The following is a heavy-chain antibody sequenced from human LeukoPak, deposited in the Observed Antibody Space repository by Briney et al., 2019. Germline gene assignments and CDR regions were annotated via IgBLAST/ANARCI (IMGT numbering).Heavy chain of an antibody. J-gene: IGHJ4*02. CDR1: GGSFSGYY. D-gene: IGHD6-6*01. Sequence: PSETLSLTCAVYGGSFSGYYWSWIRQPPGKGLEWIGETNHSGSTNYNPSLKSRVTISVDTSKNQFSLKLSSVTAADTAVYYCARKAARYFDYWGRGTLVTVSS. V-gene: IGHV4-34*01. CDR3: ARKAARYFDY. CDR2: TNHSGST.